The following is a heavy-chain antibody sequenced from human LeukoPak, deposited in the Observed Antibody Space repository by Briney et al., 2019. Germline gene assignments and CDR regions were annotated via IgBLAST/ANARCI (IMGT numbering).Heavy chain of an antibody. J-gene: IGHJ4*02. CDR2: IYYSGST. D-gene: IGHD4-11*01. CDR1: GGSISSYY. V-gene: IGHV4-59*01. CDR3: ARAPGYSNYVDY. Sequence: PSETLSLTCTVSGGSISSYYWSWTRQPPGKGLEWIGYIYYSGSTNYNPSLKSRVTISVDTSKNQFSLKLSSVTAADTAVYYCARAPGYSNYVDYWGQGTLVTVSS.